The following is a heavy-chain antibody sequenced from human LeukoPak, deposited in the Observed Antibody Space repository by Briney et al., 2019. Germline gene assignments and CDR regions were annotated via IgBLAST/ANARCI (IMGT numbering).Heavy chain of an antibody. CDR3: ARPHHEQDCSGGSCYQHYFDY. V-gene: IGHV3-23*01. Sequence: PGGSLRLSCAASGFTFSSFAMSWVRQAPGKGLEWVSHVIPSGGNTYYADSVKGRFTISRDNSKNTLYLQMNSLRAEDTAVYYCARPHHEQDCSGGSCYQHYFDYWGQGTLVTVSS. CDR1: GFTFSSFA. D-gene: IGHD2-15*01. CDR2: VIPSGGNT. J-gene: IGHJ4*02.